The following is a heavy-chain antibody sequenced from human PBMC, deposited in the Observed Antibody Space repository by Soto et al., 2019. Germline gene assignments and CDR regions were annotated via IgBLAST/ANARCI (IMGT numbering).Heavy chain of an antibody. V-gene: IGHV1-8*01. J-gene: IGHJ5*02. CDR2: MNPGSGDT. CDR1: GYIFTNND. Sequence: ASVKVSCKASGYIFTNNDVSWVRQATGQGLEWMGWMNPGSGDTGYAQKFQGRVTMTRNISIATAYMELSSLRADDTAIYYCARMASFGSLNWFDPWGQGTLGTVFS. CDR3: ARMASFGSLNWFDP. D-gene: IGHD5-18*01.